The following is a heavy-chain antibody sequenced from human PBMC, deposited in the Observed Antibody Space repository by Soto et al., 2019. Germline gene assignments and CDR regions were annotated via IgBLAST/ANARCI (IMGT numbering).Heavy chain of an antibody. CDR1: CGSISSSSYY. Sequence: QLQLQESGPGLVKPSETLSLTSTVSCGSISSSSYYWGWIRQPPGTGLEWIGSIYYSGSTCYTPSIKSRVTVSVDTSTNQFSRKLSSVRAADTAVYYYASETLRFLEWWRDGSDYWGPGPLVTVSS. J-gene: IGHJ4*02. CDR2: IYYSGST. CDR3: ASETLRFLEWWRDGSDY. V-gene: IGHV4-39*01. D-gene: IGHD3-3*01.